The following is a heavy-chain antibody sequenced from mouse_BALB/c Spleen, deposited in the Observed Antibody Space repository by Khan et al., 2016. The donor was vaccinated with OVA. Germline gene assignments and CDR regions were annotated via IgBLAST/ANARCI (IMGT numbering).Heavy chain of an antibody. D-gene: IGHD2-10*01. CDR3: ARAYYGNYREAMDY. CDR2: IWGDGST. Sequence: VQLMATGPGLVAPSQSLSITCTVSGFSLTGYGVNWVRQPPGKGLEWLGMIWGDGSTDYNSALKSRLSISKDNSKSQVFLKMHSLQTDDTARYYCARAYYGNYREAMDYWGQGTSVTVSS. V-gene: IGHV2-6-7*01. CDR1: GFSLTGYG. J-gene: IGHJ4*01.